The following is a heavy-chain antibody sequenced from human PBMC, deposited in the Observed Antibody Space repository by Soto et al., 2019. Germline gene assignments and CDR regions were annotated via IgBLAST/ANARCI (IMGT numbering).Heavy chain of an antibody. CDR1: GFTVGDYA. J-gene: IGHJ5*02. D-gene: IGHD3-22*01. CDR3: TRDPSITMIVVVSGNWFDP. Sequence: GGSLRLSCTASGFTVGDYAMSWFRQAPGKGLEWVGFIRSKAYGGTTEYAASVKGRFTISRDDSKSIAYLQMNSLKTEDTAVYYCTRDPSITMIVVVSGNWFDPWGQGTLVTVSS. CDR2: IRSKAYGGTT. V-gene: IGHV3-49*03.